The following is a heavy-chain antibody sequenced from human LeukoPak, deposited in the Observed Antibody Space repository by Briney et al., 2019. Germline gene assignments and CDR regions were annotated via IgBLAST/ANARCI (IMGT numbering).Heavy chain of an antibody. J-gene: IGHJ5*02. Sequence: GGSLRLSCEASGLTFGNHAMSWVRQAPGKGLEWLSHIGNTGVDIYYAVSVKGRFTISRDNSRNTLYLQMSSLRADDTAVYFCARRDPNFPFDPWGQGTLVTVSS. V-gene: IGHV3-23*01. CDR2: IGNTGVDI. CDR1: GLTFGNHA. CDR3: ARRDPNFPFDP.